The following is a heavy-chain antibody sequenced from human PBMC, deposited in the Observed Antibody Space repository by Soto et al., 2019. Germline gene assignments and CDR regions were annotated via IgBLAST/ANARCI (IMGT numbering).Heavy chain of an antibody. CDR3: ARVDRDAVVDYGGNSDAFDI. CDR2: IYYSGST. V-gene: IGHV4-30-4*01. Sequence: SETLSLTCTVSGGSISSGDYYWSWIRQHPGKGLEWIGYIYYSGSTYYNPSLKSRVTISVDTSKNQFSLKLSSVTAADTAVYYCARVDRDAVVDYGGNSDAFDIWGQGTMVTVS. D-gene: IGHD4-17*01. CDR1: GGSISSGDYY. J-gene: IGHJ3*02.